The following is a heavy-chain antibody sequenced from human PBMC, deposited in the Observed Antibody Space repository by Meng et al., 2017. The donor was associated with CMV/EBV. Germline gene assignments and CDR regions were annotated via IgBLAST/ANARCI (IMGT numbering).Heavy chain of an antibody. CDR2: ISSSSSYI. V-gene: IGHV3-21*01. CDR3: ARVGGGNTYYYYGMDV. J-gene: IGHJ6*02. Sequence: GESLKISCAAPGFTFSSYSVNWVRQAPGKGLEWVSSISSSSSYIYYADSVKGRFTISRDNAKNSLYLQMNSLRAEDTAVYYCARVGGGNTYYYYGMDVWGQGTTVTVSS. CDR1: GFTFSSYS. D-gene: IGHD4-23*01.